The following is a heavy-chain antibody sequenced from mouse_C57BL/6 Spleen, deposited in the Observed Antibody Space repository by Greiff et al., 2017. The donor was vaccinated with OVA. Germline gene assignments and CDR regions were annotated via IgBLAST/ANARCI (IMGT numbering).Heavy chain of an antibody. J-gene: IGHJ2*01. Sequence: QVQLKQPGAELVKPGASVKLSCKASGYTFTSYWMHWVKQRPGRGLEWIGRIDPNSGGTKYNEKFKSKATLTVDKPTSTAYMQLSSLTSEDSAVYYCARRGNYRANWDEGFDYWGQGTTLTVSS. CDR3: ARRGNYRANWDEGFDY. V-gene: IGHV1-72*01. CDR1: GYTFTSYW. CDR2: IDPNSGGT. D-gene: IGHD4-1*01.